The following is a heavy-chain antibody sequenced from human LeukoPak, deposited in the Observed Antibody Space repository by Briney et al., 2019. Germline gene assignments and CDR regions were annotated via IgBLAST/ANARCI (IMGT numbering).Heavy chain of an antibody. V-gene: IGHV3-21*01. CDR3: ARDLGYCSGGNCYPFDY. CDR2: ITSSSSYI. CDR1: GFTFSTHS. Sequence: GGSLRLSCAASGFTFSTHSMNWVRQAPGKGLEWVSSITSSSSYIFYADSVKGRFTISRDNAKNSLYLQMNSLRAEDTAVYYCARDLGYCSGGNCYPFDYWGQGTLVTVSS. D-gene: IGHD2-15*01. J-gene: IGHJ4*02.